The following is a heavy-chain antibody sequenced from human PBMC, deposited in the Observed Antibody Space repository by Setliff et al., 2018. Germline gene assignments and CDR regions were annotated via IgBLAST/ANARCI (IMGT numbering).Heavy chain of an antibody. CDR1: GFSFSGSA. V-gene: IGHV3-73*01. J-gene: IGHJ3*02. CDR3: TFARDGYDVFDI. D-gene: IGHD5-18*01. CDR2: IRGRTDNYAT. Sequence: GWSLRLSCAASGFSFSGSAVYWVRQASVKGLEWIGRIRGRTDNYATAYAASVRGRFTISRDDSKNTAYLQMNSLKTEDTAVYYCTFARDGYDVFDIWGQGTMVTVS.